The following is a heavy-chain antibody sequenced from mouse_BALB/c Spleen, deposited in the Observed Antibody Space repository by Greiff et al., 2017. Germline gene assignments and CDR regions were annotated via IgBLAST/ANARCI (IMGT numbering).Heavy chain of an antibody. CDR3: ANDGYYR. V-gene: IGHV1-87*01. J-gene: IGHJ2*01. CDR1: GYTFTSYW. D-gene: IGHD2-3*01. CDR2: IYPGDGDT. Sequence: VQLQQSGAELARPGASVKLSCKASGYTFTSYWMQWVKQRPGQGLEWIGAIYPGDGDTRYTQKFKGKATLTADKSSSTAYMQLSSLASEDSAVYYCANDGYYRWGQGTTLTVSS.